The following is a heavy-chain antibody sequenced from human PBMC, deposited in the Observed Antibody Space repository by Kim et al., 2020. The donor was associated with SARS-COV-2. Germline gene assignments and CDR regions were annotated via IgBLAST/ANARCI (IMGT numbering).Heavy chain of an antibody. CDR1: GFTFRNYA. D-gene: IGHD3-10*01. CDR3: AKTPYGSGSYYNSDYFDY. V-gene: IGHV3-23*01. J-gene: IGHJ4*02. Sequence: GGSLRLSCAASGFTFRNYAMNWVRQAPGKGLEWVSAISGGGDSRYYADSVKGRFTISRDSSKNTLYLQMNSLRAEDTAVYYCAKTPYGSGSYYNSDYFDYWGQGTLVTVSS. CDR2: ISGGGDSR.